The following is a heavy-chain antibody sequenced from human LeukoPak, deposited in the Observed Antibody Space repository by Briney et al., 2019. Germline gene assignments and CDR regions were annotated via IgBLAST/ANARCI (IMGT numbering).Heavy chain of an antibody. V-gene: IGHV1-2*02. CDR3: AREGRAAVAYYFQY. D-gene: IGHD6-13*01. CDR1: GYTFTGDY. CDR2: INPNSGNT. J-gene: IGHJ4*02. Sequence: ASVKVSCKASGYTFTGDYMHWVRQAPGQGLEWMGWINPNSGNTHYAQKFQGRVTMTRDTSISRAYMDLSRLRSDDTAVYFCAREGRAAVAYYFQYWGQGTLVTVSS.